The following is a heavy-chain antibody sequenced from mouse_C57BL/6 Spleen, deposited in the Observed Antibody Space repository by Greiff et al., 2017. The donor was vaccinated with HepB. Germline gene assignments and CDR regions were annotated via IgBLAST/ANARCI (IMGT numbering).Heavy chain of an antibody. D-gene: IGHD2-4*01. V-gene: IGHV1-50*01. J-gene: IGHJ1*03. CDR2: IDPSDSYT. CDR3: ARIYYDYDDWYFDV. Sequence: QVQLQQPGAELVKPGASVKLSCKASGYTFTSYWMQWVKQRPGQGLEWIGEIDPSDSYTNYNQKFKGKATLTVDTSSSTAYMQLSSLTSEDSAVYYCARIYYDYDDWYFDVWGTGTTVTVSS. CDR1: GYTFTSYW.